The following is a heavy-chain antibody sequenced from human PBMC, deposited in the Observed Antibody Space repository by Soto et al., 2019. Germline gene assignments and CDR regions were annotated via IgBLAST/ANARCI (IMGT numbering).Heavy chain of an antibody. J-gene: IGHJ6*02. CDR3: ARGAEYQVLSRDYFYGMDV. D-gene: IGHD2-2*01. V-gene: IGHV3-30*03. CDR2: ISYDGNNK. Sequence: ESGGGVVQPGRSLRLSCAASTFTLSTYGMHWVRPAPGKGLEWVAVISYDGNNKYYADSVKGRFTISRDNSRNTLSLQMNSLTTEDTAVYYCARGAEYQVLSRDYFYGMDVWGQGIMVTVSS. CDR1: TFTLSTYG.